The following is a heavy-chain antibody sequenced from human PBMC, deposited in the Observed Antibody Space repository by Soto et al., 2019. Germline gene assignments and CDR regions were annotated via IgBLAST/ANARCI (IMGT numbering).Heavy chain of an antibody. CDR1: GFTFSRYA. Sequence: GGSLRLSCAASGFTFSRYAMSWVRQAPGKGLEWVASISSSGGSTYYADSVKGWFTISRDTSKNTLYLQMNSLRAEDTAVYYCATTIVTHFDYWGQGAPVTVSS. CDR3: ATTIVTHFDY. J-gene: IGHJ4*02. CDR2: ISSSGGST. D-gene: IGHD4-4*01. V-gene: IGHV3-23*01.